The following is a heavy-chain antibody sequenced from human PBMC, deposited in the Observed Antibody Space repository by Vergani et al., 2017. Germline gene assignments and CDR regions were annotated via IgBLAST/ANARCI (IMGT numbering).Heavy chain of an antibody. V-gene: IGHV1-69*01. J-gene: IGHJ4*02. CDR3: ARAGTYYYDSSRGYYFDY. CDR1: GGTFSSYA. CDR2: LIPIFGTA. D-gene: IGHD3-22*01. Sequence: QVQLVQSGAEVKKPGSSVKVSCKASGGTFSSYAISWVRQAPGQGLEWMGGLIPIFGTANYAQKFQGRVTITADESTSTAYMELSSLRSEDTAVYYCARAGTYYYDSSRGYYFDYWGQGTLVTVSS.